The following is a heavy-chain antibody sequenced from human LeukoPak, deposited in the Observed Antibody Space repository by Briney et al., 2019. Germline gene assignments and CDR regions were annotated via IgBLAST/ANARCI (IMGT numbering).Heavy chain of an antibody. CDR3: ARDAIVVVTAVGYFDY. Sequence: SGGSLRLSCAASGFTFSSDAMTWVRQAPGKGLEWVSSIDGSGSFTYYADSVKGRFTISRDNSKNTLYLQMNSLRAEDTAVYYCARDAIVVVTAVGYFDYWGQGTLVTVSS. CDR1: GFTFSSDA. J-gene: IGHJ4*02. CDR2: IDGSGSFT. V-gene: IGHV3-23*01. D-gene: IGHD2-21*02.